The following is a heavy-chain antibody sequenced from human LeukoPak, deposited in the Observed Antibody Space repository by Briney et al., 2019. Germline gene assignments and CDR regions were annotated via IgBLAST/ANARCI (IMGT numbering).Heavy chain of an antibody. D-gene: IGHD3-10*01. CDR3: ARDRGNTY. CDR2: ISNSGTT. J-gene: IGHJ4*02. Sequence: SETLSLTCTVSGDSISSYYWSWIRQPPGKGLEWIGYISNSGTTNYNPSLKSRVTISVDTSKNQFSLKLSSVTAADTAVYYCARDRGNTYWGQGTLVTVSS. V-gene: IGHV4-59*01. CDR1: GDSISSYY.